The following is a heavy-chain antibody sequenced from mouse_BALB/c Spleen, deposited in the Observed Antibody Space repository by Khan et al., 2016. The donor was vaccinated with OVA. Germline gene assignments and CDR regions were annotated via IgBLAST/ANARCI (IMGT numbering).Heavy chain of an antibody. Sequence: VQLKQSGAELVRPGALVKLSCKASGFNIKDYYMHWVKQRPEQGLEWIGWIDPENGETVYDPKFQGKASITAKTSSNTAYLQLSSLTSEDTAVYYCTRSGYSAWFAYWGQGTPVTVSA. CDR2: IDPENGET. CDR3: TRSGYSAWFAY. J-gene: IGHJ3*01. CDR1: GFNIKDYY. V-gene: IGHV14-1*02.